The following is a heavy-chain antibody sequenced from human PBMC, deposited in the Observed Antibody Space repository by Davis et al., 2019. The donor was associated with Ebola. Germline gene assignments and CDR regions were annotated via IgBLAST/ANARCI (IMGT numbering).Heavy chain of an antibody. D-gene: IGHD3-22*01. CDR1: GFTVSSNY. CDR3: ARGSYYYDSSGYPGWYFQH. V-gene: IGHV3-53*04. Sequence: GGSLRLSCAASGFTVSSNYMSWVRQAPGKGLEWVSVIYSGGSTYYADSVKGRFTISRHNSKNTLYLQMNSLRAEDTAVYYCARGSYYYDSSGYPGWYFQHWGQGTLVTVSS. J-gene: IGHJ1*01. CDR2: IYSGGST.